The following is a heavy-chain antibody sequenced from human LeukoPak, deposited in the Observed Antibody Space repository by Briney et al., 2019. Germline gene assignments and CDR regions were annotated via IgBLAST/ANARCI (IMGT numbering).Heavy chain of an antibody. Sequence: GGSLRLSCAASGFTFSSCAMSWVRQAPGKGLEWVSGISGSDGSTYYADSVKGRFTISRDNSKNTLNLQMNSLRAEDTAVYYCAKDYYGSGSYYFDYWGQGTLVTVSS. CDR3: AKDYYGSGSYYFDY. CDR1: GFTFSSCA. CDR2: ISGSDGST. J-gene: IGHJ4*02. D-gene: IGHD3-10*01. V-gene: IGHV3-23*01.